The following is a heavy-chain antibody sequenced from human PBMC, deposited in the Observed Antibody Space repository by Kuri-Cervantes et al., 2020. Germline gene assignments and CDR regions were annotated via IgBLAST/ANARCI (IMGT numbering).Heavy chain of an antibody. D-gene: IGHD3-3*01. CDR2: ISYDGSNK. Sequence: GGSLRLSCAASGFTFSSYAMHWVRQAPGKGLEWVAVISYDGSNKYYADSVKGRFTISRDNSKSTLYLQMNSLRADDTAVYYCARDLSGVETYYDFLGYYYGMDVWGQGTTVTVSS. CDR1: GFTFSSYA. V-gene: IGHV3-30*04. J-gene: IGHJ6*02. CDR3: ARDLSGVETYYDFLGYYYGMDV.